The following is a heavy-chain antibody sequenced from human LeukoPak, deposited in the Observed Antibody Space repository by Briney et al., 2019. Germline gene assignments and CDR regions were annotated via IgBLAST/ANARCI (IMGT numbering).Heavy chain of an antibody. J-gene: IGHJ4*02. CDR2: TSYDGSNK. Sequence: GGSLRLSCAGSGFTLSTYGMHWVRQAPGKGLEWVAVTSYDGSNKYYADSVKGRFSISRDNSTTTLYLQMNSLRTEDTAVYYCAKDSAGRYCSITSCNFFDYWGQGTLVTVSS. V-gene: IGHV3-30*18. D-gene: IGHD2-2*01. CDR1: GFTLSTYG. CDR3: AKDSAGRYCSITSCNFFDY.